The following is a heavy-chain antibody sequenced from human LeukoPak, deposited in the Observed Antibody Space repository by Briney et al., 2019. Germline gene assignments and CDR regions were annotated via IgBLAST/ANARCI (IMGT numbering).Heavy chain of an antibody. V-gene: IGHV3-33*01. CDR2: IWYDGSNK. CDR1: GFTFSSDG. D-gene: IGHD4-17*01. J-gene: IGHJ6*02. Sequence: GGSLRLSCAASGFTFSSDGMHWVRQAPGKGLEWVAVIWYDGSNKYYADSVKGRFTISRDNSKNTLYLQMNSLRAEDTAVYYCARDYGDYYYYGMDVWGQGTTVTVSS. CDR3: ARDYGDYYYYGMDV.